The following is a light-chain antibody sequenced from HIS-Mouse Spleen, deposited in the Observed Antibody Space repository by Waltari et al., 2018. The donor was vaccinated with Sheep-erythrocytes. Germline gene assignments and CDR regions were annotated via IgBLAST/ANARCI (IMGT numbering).Light chain of an antibody. V-gene: IGLV3-1*01. CDR1: KFGAKY. Sequence: SYELTQPPSVSVSPGQTASITSAGHKFGAKYACWYQQKPGQSLVLVIYQDSKRPSGIPERFSGSNSGNTATLTISGTQAMDEADYYCQAWDSSTGVVFGGGTKLTVL. CDR2: QDS. CDR3: QAWDSSTGVV. J-gene: IGLJ2*01.